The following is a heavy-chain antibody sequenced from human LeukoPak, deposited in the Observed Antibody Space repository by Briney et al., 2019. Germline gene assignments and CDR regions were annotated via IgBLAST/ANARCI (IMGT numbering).Heavy chain of an antibody. J-gene: IGHJ5*02. CDR3: AREVSYYDSSGYYGGNWFDP. CDR1: GFTFSSYS. V-gene: IGHV3-21*05. Sequence: GGSLRLSCAASGFTFSSYSMNWVRQAPGKGLEWVSYISSSSSYTNYADSVKGRFTISRDNAKNSLYLQMNSLRAEDTAVYYCAREVSYYDSSGYYGGNWFDPWGQGTLVTVSS. D-gene: IGHD3-22*01. CDR2: ISSSSSYT.